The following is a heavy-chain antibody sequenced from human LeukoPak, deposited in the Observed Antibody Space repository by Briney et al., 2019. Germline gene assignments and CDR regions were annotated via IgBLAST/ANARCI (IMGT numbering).Heavy chain of an antibody. V-gene: IGHV3-30*18. D-gene: IGHD5-24*01. Sequence: PGGSLRLSCAASGFTFSSYGMHWVRQAPGKGLEWVAVISYDGSNKYYADSVKGRFTISRDNSKNTLYLQMNSLRAEDTAVYYCAKVEPKRDAFDIWGQGTMVTVSS. CDR3: AKVEPKRDAFDI. J-gene: IGHJ3*02. CDR2: ISYDGSNK. CDR1: GFTFSSYG.